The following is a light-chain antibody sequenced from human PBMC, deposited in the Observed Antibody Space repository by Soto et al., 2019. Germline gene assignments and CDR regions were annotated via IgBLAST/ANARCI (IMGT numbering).Light chain of an antibody. Sequence: EIVMTQSPATLSVSPGERATLSCRVSQSVGSNLAWYQQKPGQAPRLLIYGASTRATGIPARFSGSGSGTEFTLTISSLQSEDFAVYYCQQYNNWPPWTFGQGTKVEIK. CDR1: QSVGSN. CDR2: GAS. J-gene: IGKJ1*01. CDR3: QQYNNWPPWT. V-gene: IGKV3-15*01.